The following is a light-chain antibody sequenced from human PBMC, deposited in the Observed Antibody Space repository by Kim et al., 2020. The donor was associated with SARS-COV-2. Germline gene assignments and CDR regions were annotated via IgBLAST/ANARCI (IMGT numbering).Light chain of an antibody. Sequence: SYELTQPPSVSVSPGQTARITCSGDALPKQYAYWFQQKPGQAPVVVIYEDTERPSGIPERFSGSTSGTTVTLTISGVQAEDEADYYCQSSDSSDTFWVFGGGTQLTVI. CDR3: QSSDSSDTFWV. CDR1: ALPKQY. V-gene: IGLV3-25*03. J-gene: IGLJ3*02. CDR2: EDT.